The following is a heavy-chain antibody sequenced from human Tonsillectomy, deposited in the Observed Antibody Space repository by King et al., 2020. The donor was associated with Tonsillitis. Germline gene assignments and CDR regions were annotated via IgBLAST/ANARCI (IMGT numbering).Heavy chain of an antibody. D-gene: IGHD3-3*01. CDR1: GGSINSGGYY. CDR3: ARGTDFWSGSYPYYFDS. V-gene: IGHV4-31*03. J-gene: IGHJ4*02. CDR2: IYYTGSS. Sequence: VPLQESGPGLVKPSQTLSLTCSVSGGSINSGGYYWSWIRQHPGKGLEWLASIYYTGSSYYNPSLKSRLTISIQTSKNQFSLNLSSVTAADTAVYYCARGTDFWSGSYPYYFDSWGQGTLVTVSS.